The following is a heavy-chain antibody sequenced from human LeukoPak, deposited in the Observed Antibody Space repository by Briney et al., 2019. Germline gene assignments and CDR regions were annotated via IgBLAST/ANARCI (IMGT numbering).Heavy chain of an antibody. Sequence: GGPLTLSCAASGFTLSSHAMSWVRQAPGKGLAWVSAISGSGGSTYYADSVKGRFTISRDNSKNTLYLQMNSLRAEDTAVYYCAKESSGWYSFGYFDYWGQGTLVTVSS. V-gene: IGHV3-23*01. CDR1: GFTLSSHA. D-gene: IGHD6-19*01. CDR3: AKESSGWYSFGYFDY. CDR2: ISGSGGST. J-gene: IGHJ4*02.